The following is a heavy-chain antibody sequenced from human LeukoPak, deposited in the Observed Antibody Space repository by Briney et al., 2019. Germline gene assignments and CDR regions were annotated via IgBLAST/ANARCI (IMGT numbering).Heavy chain of an antibody. J-gene: IGHJ6*03. V-gene: IGHV3-23*01. D-gene: IGHD3-10*01. CDR1: GFTFSSYG. CDR3: ATLWIGDLYYYYMDV. Sequence: GGSLRLSCAASGFTFSSYGMSWVRQAPGKGLEWVSTISGSGGSTHYADSVKGRFTISRDNSKNTLYLQINSLRAEDTAVYYCATLWIGDLYYYYMDVWGKGTTVTVSS. CDR2: ISGSGGST.